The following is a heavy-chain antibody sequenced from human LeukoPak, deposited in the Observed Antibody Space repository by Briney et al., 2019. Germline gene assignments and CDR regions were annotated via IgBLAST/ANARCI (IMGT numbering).Heavy chain of an antibody. Sequence: ASVKVSCKVSGYTFTGYYMHWVRQAPGQGLEWMGWINPNSGGTNYAQKVQGRVTMTRDTSISTAYMELSRLRSDDTAVYYCARVPESSYGSGSYWSWFDPWGQGTLVTVSS. CDR3: ARVPESSYGSGSYWSWFDP. CDR2: INPNSGGT. V-gene: IGHV1-2*02. CDR1: GYTFTGYY. D-gene: IGHD3-10*01. J-gene: IGHJ5*02.